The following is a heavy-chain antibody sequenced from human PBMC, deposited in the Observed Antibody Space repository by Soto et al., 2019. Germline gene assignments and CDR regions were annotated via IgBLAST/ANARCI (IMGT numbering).Heavy chain of an antibody. D-gene: IGHD6-13*01. CDR1: GGSFSGYY. J-gene: IGHJ4*02. CDR2: INHSGST. V-gene: IGHV4-34*01. Sequence: PSETLSLTCAVYGGSFSGYYWGWIRQPPGKGLEWIGEINHSGSTNYNPSLKSRVTISVDTSKNQFSLKLSSVTAADTAVYYCARRGPRTPIILYSSSLYFDYWGQGTLVTVSS. CDR3: ARRGPRTPIILYSSSLYFDY.